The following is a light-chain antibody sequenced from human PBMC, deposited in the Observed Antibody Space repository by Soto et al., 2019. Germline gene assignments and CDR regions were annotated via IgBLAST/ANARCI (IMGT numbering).Light chain of an antibody. J-gene: IGLJ2*01. Sequence: QSALTQPASVSGSPGLSITISCTGTSSDVGGYNYVSWYQQHPGKAPKLMIYEVSNRPSGVSNRFSGSKSGNTASLTISGLQAEDEADYYCSSYTTISTLXXXGGGXKLTVL. CDR2: EVS. V-gene: IGLV2-14*01. CDR3: SSYTTISTLXX. CDR1: SSDVGGYNY.